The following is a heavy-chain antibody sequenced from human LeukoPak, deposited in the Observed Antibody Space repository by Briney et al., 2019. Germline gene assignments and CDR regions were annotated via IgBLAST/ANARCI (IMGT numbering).Heavy chain of an antibody. D-gene: IGHD6-13*01. CDR2: IWYGGINK. V-gene: IGHV3-33*08. CDR3: AKHSSSFYEGNYFFEN. CDR1: GFTFSSYA. Sequence: HPGGSLRLSCAASGFTFSSYAMHWVRQAPGKGLEWVAVIWYGGINKYYADSVKGRFTISRDNSKNTLYLQMNSLRAEDTAIYYCAKHSSSFYEGNYFFENWGQGTLLTVSS. J-gene: IGHJ4*02.